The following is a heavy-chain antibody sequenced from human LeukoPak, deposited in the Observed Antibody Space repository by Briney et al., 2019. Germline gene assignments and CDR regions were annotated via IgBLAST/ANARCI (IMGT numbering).Heavy chain of an antibody. J-gene: IGHJ4*02. D-gene: IGHD3-16*02. Sequence: GSLRLSCAASGFTFSNAWMSWVRQAPGKGLEWIGEINHSGSTNYNPSLKSRVTISVDTSKNQLSLKLSSVTAADTAVYYCARGPYDYVWGSYRYTPNYFDYWGQGTLVTVSS. CDR3: ARGPYDYVWGSYRYTPNYFDY. CDR2: INHSGST. V-gene: IGHV4-34*01. CDR1: GFTFSNAW.